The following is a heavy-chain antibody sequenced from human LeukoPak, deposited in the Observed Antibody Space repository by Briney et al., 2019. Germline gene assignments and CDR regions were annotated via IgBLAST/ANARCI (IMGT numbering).Heavy chain of an antibody. CDR3: ARDNSTVNFYWYFDL. CDR2: IYYSGST. V-gene: IGHV4-61*01. J-gene: IGHJ2*01. D-gene: IGHD2/OR15-2a*01. CDR1: GGSVSSGSYY. Sequence: SETLSLTCTVSGGSVSSGSYYWGWIRQPPGKGLEWIGYIYYSGSTNYNPSLKSRVTISVDTSKNQFSLKLSSVTAADTAVYYCARDNSTVNFYWYFDLWGRGTLVTVSS.